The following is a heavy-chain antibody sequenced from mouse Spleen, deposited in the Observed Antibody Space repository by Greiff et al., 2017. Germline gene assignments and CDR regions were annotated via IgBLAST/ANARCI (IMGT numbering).Heavy chain of an antibody. CDR1: GYTFTSYT. CDR2: INPSSGYT. CDR3: ARGDGSSWYFDV. D-gene: IGHD1-1*01. Sequence: QVQLKQSGAELARPGASVKMSCKASGYTFTSYTMHWVKQRPGQGLEWIGYINPSSGYTKYNQKFKDKATLTADKSSSTAYMQLSSLTSEDSAVYYCARGDGSSWYFDVWGTGTTVTVSS. V-gene: IGHV1-4*01. J-gene: IGHJ1*03.